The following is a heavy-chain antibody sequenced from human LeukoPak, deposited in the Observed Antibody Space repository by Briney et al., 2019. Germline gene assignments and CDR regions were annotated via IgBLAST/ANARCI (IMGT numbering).Heavy chain of an antibody. D-gene: IGHD5-24*01. V-gene: IGHV4-59*01. CDR2: IYYSGST. CDR3: AREMATNGAFDI. J-gene: IGHJ3*02. CDR1: GGSISSYY. Sequence: SSETLSLTCTVSGGSISSYYWSWIRQPPGKGLEWIGYIYYSGSTNYNPSLKSRVTISVDTSKNQFSLKLSSVTPADTAVYYCAREMATNGAFDIWGQGTMVTVSS.